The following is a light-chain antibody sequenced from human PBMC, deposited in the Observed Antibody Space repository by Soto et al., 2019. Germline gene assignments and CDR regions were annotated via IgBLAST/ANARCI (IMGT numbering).Light chain of an antibody. V-gene: IGKV3-11*01. CDR1: QTITNY. CDR2: DIS. Sequence: VLTQSPANLSLSPGDRATLSCRASQTITNYLAWYQHKPGQAPRLLIYDISNRATGIPARFSGGGSGTDFTLNISGLEHEDFAVYCCQQRNTWPGTFGQGTKVEIK. J-gene: IGKJ1*01. CDR3: QQRNTWPGT.